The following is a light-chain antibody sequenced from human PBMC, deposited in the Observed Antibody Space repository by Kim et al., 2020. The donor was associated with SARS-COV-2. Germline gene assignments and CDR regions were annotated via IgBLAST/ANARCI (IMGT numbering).Light chain of an antibody. Sequence: GETVANSCTVSSGSIASNYVKWYQQRPGSAPTTVIYEDNQRPSGVPDRFSGSIDSSSNSASLTISGLKTEDEADYYCQSYDSSNWVFGGGTKLTVL. J-gene: IGLJ3*02. V-gene: IGLV6-57*02. CDR1: SGSIASNY. CDR2: EDN. CDR3: QSYDSSNWV.